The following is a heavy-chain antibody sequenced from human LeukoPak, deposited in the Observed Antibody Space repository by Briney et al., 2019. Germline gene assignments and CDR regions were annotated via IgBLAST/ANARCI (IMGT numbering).Heavy chain of an antibody. D-gene: IGHD6-13*01. J-gene: IGHJ4*02. V-gene: IGHV3-43D*03. Sequence: PGGSLRLSCAASGFTLDDYAMHWVRQAPGKGLEWVSLISWDGDSTYYADSVKGRFTISRDNSKNSLYLQMNSLRAEDTALYYCAKDATIAAAGIDYWGQGTLVTVSS. CDR2: ISWDGDST. CDR1: GFTLDDYA. CDR3: AKDATIAAAGIDY.